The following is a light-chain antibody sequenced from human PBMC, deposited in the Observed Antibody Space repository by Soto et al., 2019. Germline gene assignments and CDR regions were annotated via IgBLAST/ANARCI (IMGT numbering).Light chain of an antibody. CDR1: SSNIGSNH. CDR3: ASWDDWLSGVL. J-gene: IGLJ2*01. V-gene: IGLV1-47*02. CDR2: SNS. Sequence: QSALTQPPSASGTPGQRVTISCSGSSSNIGSNHVFWYQQLPGTAPKLLIYSNSQRPSGVPDRFSGSKSGTSASLASLAISGLRSEDEGDYFCASWDDWLSGVLFGGGTKVTVL.